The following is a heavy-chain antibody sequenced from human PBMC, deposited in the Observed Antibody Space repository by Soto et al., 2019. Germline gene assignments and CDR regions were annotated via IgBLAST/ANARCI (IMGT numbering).Heavy chain of an antibody. CDR3: ARDPVPAAIKKIFDWFDP. D-gene: IGHD2-2*01. CDR1: GYTFTSYD. Sequence: ASVKVSCKASGYTFTSYDINWVRQATGQGLEWMGWMNPNSGNTGYAQKFQGRVTMTRNTSISTAYMELSSLRSEDTAVYYCARDPVPAAIKKIFDWFDPWGQGTLVTVSS. J-gene: IGHJ5*02. V-gene: IGHV1-8*01. CDR2: MNPNSGNT.